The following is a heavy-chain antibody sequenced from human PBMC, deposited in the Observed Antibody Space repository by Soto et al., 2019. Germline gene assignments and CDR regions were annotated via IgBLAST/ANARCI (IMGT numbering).Heavy chain of an antibody. J-gene: IGHJ4*02. Sequence: QVQLVESGGGVAQPGRSLRLSCAASGFTFSNYGIHWVRQAPGNGLEWVAVISRDGSVRYYADSVKGRFTISRDNSKNTLYLQVNNPRAEDTAVYYCAKEYCGGHCSSDYFDYWGQGTLVTVSS. CDR1: GFTFSNYG. D-gene: IGHD2-21*01. CDR3: AKEYCGGHCSSDYFDY. CDR2: ISRDGSVR. V-gene: IGHV3-30*18.